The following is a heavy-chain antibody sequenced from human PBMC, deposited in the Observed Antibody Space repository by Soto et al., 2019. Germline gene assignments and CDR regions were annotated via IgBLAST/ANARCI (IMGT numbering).Heavy chain of an antibody. CDR3: AAPPVEMATTSYNYYYGMDV. CDR2: IVVGSGNT. D-gene: IGHD5-12*01. V-gene: IGHV1-58*01. CDR1: GFTFTSSA. Sequence: SVKVSCKAAGFTFTSSAVQWVRQARGQRLEWIGWIVVGSGNTNYAQKFQERVTITRDMSTSTAYMELSSLRSEDTAVYYCAAPPVEMATTSYNYYYGMDVWGQGTTVTVSS. J-gene: IGHJ6*02.